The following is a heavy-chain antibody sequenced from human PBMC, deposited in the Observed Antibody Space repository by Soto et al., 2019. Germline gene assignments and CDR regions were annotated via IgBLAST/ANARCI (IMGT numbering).Heavy chain of an antibody. CDR3: ARSSSSYAAGSDYYYMDV. CDR2: IYYSWST. CDR1: GGSISSYY. J-gene: IGHJ6*03. D-gene: IGHD6-13*01. Sequence: SETLSLTCTVSGGSISSYYWSWIRQPPGKGLEWIGYIYYSWSTNYNPSLKSRVTISVDTSKNQFSLKLSSVTAADTAVYYCARSSSSYAAGSDYYYMDVWGKGTTVTVSS. V-gene: IGHV4-59*01.